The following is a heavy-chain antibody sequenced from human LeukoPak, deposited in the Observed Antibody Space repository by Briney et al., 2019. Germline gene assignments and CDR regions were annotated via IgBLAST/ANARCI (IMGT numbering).Heavy chain of an antibody. CDR3: ARLETTVTTWGFDY. CDR2: IYSGGST. J-gene: IGHJ4*02. CDR1: GLSFSSYS. V-gene: IGHV3-53*01. D-gene: IGHD4-17*01. Sequence: PGGSLRLSCTASGLSFSSYSMSWVRQAPGKGLEWVSVIYSGGSTYYADSVKGRFTISRDNSKNTLYLQMNSLRAEDTAVYYCARLETTVTTWGFDYWGQGTLVTVSS.